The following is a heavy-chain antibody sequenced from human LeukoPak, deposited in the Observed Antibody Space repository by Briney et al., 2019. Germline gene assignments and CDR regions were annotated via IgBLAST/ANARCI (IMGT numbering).Heavy chain of an antibody. J-gene: IGHJ5*02. CDR2: INSDGSST. CDR1: GFTFSSYA. D-gene: IGHD4-17*01. CDR3: ARGGYDYGDPNWFDP. V-gene: IGHV3-74*01. Sequence: GGSLRLSCAASGFTFSSYAMNWVRQAPGKGLEWVSRINSDGSSTSYADSVKGRFTISRDNAKNTLYLQMNSLRAEDTAVYYCARGGYDYGDPNWFDPWGQGTLVTVSS.